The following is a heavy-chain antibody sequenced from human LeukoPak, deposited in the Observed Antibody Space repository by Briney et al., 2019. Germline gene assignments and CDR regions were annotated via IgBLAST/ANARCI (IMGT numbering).Heavy chain of an antibody. CDR3: ARVDIVVVPAAMSYYYYGMDV. D-gene: IGHD2-2*01. J-gene: IGHJ6*02. CDR2: ISSSSSYI. V-gene: IGHV3-21*01. CDR1: GFTFSSYS. Sequence: PGGSLRLSCAASGFTFSSYSMNWVRQAPGKGLEWVSSISSSSSYIYYADSVKGRFTISRDNAKNSLYLQMNSLRAEDTAVYYCARVDIVVVPAAMSYYYYGMDVWGQGATVTVSS.